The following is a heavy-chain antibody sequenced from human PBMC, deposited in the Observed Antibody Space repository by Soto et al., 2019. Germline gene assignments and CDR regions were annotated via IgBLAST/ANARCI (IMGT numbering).Heavy chain of an antibody. D-gene: IGHD6-19*01. CDR1: GFTFSSYG. Sequence: QVQLVESGGGVVQPGRSLRLSCAVSGFTFSSYGMHWVRQAPGKGLERVAVISYDGSNKYYADSVKGRFTMSRDNSKNTLDLQMNRLKAEYTAVYYCAKQVTPHSSGWPDAFDIWGQGTMVSVSS. V-gene: IGHV3-30*18. CDR2: ISYDGSNK. J-gene: IGHJ3*02. CDR3: AKQVTPHSSGWPDAFDI.